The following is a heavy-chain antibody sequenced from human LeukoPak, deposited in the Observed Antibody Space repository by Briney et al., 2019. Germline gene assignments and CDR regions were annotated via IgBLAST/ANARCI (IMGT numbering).Heavy chain of an antibody. CDR2: INSNSGGT. CDR3: ATATLVGATSSP. J-gene: IGHJ5*02. V-gene: IGHV1-2*02. CDR1: GYSFTGYY. Sequence: ASVKVSCKASGYSFTGYYIHWVRQAPGQGLEWMGWINSNSGGTNYAQKFQGRVTMTRDTPISTAYMELSRLRSDDTAVYYCATATLVGATSSPRGQGTLVTVSS. D-gene: IGHD1-26*01.